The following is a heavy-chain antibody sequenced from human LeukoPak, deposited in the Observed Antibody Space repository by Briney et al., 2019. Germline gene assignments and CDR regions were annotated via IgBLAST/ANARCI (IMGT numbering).Heavy chain of an antibody. V-gene: IGHV3-66*01. CDR3: ARTYYDSSGYYFFDY. J-gene: IGHJ4*02. D-gene: IGHD3-22*01. CDR2: IYSGGST. Sequence: GGPLRLSCAPSGFPVSSNYMSWARQAPGKGLEGVSIIYSGGSTYYADSVKGRFTISRDNSKNTLYLQMNSPRAEDTAVYYCARTYYDSSGYYFFDYWGQGTLVTVSS. CDR1: GFPVSSNY.